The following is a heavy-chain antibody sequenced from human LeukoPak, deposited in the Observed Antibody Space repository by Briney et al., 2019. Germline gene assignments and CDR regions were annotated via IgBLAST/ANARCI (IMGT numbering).Heavy chain of an antibody. V-gene: IGHV3-53*04. J-gene: IGHJ5*02. CDR3: ARGRDYVWGSYRYSGWFDP. CDR2: IYSGGST. D-gene: IGHD3-16*02. Sequence: GGSLRLSCAASGFTVSSSYMSWVRQAPGKGLEWVSVIYSGGSTYYADSVKGRFTISRHNSKNTLYLQMNSLRAEDTAVYYCARGRDYVWGSYRYSGWFDPWGQGTLVTVSS. CDR1: GFTVSSSY.